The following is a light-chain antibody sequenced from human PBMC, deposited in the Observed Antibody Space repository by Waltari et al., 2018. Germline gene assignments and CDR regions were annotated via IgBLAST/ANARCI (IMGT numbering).Light chain of an antibody. CDR1: SSDVGFYNY. J-gene: IGLJ3*02. V-gene: IGLV2-14*01. Sequence: QSALTQPASVSGSPGQSITISCTGTSSDVGFYNYVSWYQQHPGKAPKRIIYDVSERPSGVSDRCSGSKSGNTASLTISGLQAEDEADYYCNSYTGSSSWVFGGGTKLTVL. CDR2: DVS. CDR3: NSYTGSSSWV.